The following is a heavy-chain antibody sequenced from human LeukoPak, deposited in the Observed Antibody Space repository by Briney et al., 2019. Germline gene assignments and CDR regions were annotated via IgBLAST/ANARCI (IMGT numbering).Heavy chain of an antibody. CDR1: GFTFSSYS. J-gene: IGHJ6*03. V-gene: IGHV3-48*04. D-gene: IGHD4-23*01. CDR3: ARTTNSHHHYYMDV. Sequence: GGSLRLSCAASGFTFSSYSMNWVRQAPGKGLEWVSYISSSSSTIYYADSVKGRFTISRDNAKNSLYLQMNSLRAEDTAVYYCARTTNSHHHYYMDVWGKGTTVTVSS. CDR2: ISSSSSTI.